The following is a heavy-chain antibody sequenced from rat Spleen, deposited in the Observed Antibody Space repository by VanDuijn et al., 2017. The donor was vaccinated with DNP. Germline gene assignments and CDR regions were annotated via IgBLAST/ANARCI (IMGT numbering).Heavy chain of an antibody. J-gene: IGHJ1*01. D-gene: IGHD1-12*03. Sequence: EVQLQESGPGLLKPSQSLSLTCSVTGYSITSSSRWNWIRKFPGNKLEWIGHISYSGSTGYNPSLKSRISITRDTSKNQFFLHLNSVTTEDTATYYCARGNDGYFPNWYFDLWGPGTMVTVSS. CDR1: GYSITSSS. CDR2: ISYSGST. V-gene: IGHV3-1*01. CDR3: ARGNDGYFPNWYFDL.